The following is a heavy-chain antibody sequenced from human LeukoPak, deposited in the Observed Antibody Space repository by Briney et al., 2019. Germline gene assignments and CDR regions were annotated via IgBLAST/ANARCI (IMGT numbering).Heavy chain of an antibody. CDR3: ARYYDFWSGYYFDY. CDR2: IHYSGST. Sequence: SETLFLTCTVSGGSISSYYWSWIRQPPGKGLEWIGSIHYSGSTNYNPSLKRRVTIAVDMSKNTFSLKLSSVTSADTAVYYCARYYDFWSGYYFDYCGQGTLVTVSS. V-gene: IGHV4-59*01. D-gene: IGHD3-3*01. CDR1: GGSISSYY. J-gene: IGHJ4*02.